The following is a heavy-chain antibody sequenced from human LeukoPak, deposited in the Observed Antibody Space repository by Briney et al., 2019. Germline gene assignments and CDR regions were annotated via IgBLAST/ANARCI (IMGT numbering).Heavy chain of an antibody. CDR1: GGSISSYY. Sequence: SETLSLTCTVSGGSISSYYWSWIRQPPGKGLEWIGYIYYSGSTNYNPSLKSRVTISVDTSKNQFSLKLSSVTAADTAVYYCAREDSGYASWNFDYWGQGTLVTVSS. D-gene: IGHD5-12*01. CDR2: IYYSGST. V-gene: IGHV4-59*08. J-gene: IGHJ4*02. CDR3: AREDSGYASWNFDY.